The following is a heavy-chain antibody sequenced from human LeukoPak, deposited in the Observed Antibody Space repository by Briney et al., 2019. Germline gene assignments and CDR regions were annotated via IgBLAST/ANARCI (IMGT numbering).Heavy chain of an antibody. J-gene: IGHJ3*02. CDR3: ARKYDSSGYYYLSAFDI. D-gene: IGHD3-22*01. Sequence: SETLSLTCTVSGGSISSYYWSWIRQPPGKGLEWIGYIYYSGSTNYNPSLKSRVTISVDTSKNQFSLKLSSVTAADTAVYYCARKYDSSGYYYLSAFDIWGQGTMVTVSS. CDR1: GGSISSYY. V-gene: IGHV4-59*01. CDR2: IYYSGST.